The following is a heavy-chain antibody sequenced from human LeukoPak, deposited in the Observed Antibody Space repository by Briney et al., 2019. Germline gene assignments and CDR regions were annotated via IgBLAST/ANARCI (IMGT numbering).Heavy chain of an antibody. D-gene: IGHD2-8*01. V-gene: IGHV4-34*01. J-gene: IGHJ5*02. Sequence: SETLSLTCAVYGGSFSGYYWSWIRQPPGKGLEWIGEINHSGSTNYNPSLKSRVTISVDTSKNQFSLKLSSVTAADTAVYYCARGRGEVYGSPLYWFDPWGQGTLVTVSS. CDR2: INHSGST. CDR3: ARGRGEVYGSPLYWFDP. CDR1: GGSFSGYY.